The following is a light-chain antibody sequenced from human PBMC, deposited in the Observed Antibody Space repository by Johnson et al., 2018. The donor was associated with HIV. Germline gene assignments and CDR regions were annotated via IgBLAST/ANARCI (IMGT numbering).Light chain of an antibody. CDR2: DNN. Sequence: QSVLTQPPSVSAAPGQKVTISCSGSSSNIGNNYVSWYQQLPGTAPKLLIYDNNKRPLGIPDRFSGSKSGTSATLGITGLPTGAEADFYCGTWDTSLSAFVFGTGTKVTV. J-gene: IGLJ1*01. CDR3: GTWDTSLSAFV. CDR1: SSNIGNNY. V-gene: IGLV1-51*01.